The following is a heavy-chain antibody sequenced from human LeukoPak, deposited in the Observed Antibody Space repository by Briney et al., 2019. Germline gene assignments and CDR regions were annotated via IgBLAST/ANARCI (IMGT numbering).Heavy chain of an antibody. Sequence: SGTLSLTCAVSGGSISSYYWSWIRQPPGKGLEWIGYIYNSGSTNYNPSLKSRVTISVDTSKNQFSLKLSSVTAADTAVYYCARVGGSYRVLRFDYWGQGTLVTVSS. CDR1: GGSISSYY. V-gene: IGHV4-59*01. D-gene: IGHD1-26*01. CDR3: ARVGGSYRVLRFDY. J-gene: IGHJ4*02. CDR2: IYNSGST.